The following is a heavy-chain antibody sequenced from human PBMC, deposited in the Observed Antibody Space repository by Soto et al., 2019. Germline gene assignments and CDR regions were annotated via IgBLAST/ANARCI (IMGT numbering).Heavy chain of an antibody. V-gene: IGHV1-69*13. CDR2: IIPIFGTE. Sequence: GASVKVSCKASGGTFSSYAISWVRQAPGQGLEWMGGIIPIFGTENYAQKFQGRVTITADESTSTAYMELSSLRSEDTAVYYCVRGSSSSWYYYYYGMDVWGQGTTVTVSS. CDR3: VRGSSSSWYYYYYGMDV. D-gene: IGHD6-13*01. J-gene: IGHJ6*02. CDR1: GGTFSSYA.